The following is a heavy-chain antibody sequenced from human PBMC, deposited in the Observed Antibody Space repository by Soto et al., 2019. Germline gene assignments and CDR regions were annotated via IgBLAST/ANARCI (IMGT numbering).Heavy chain of an antibody. CDR1: GYIFSNYY. D-gene: IGHD1-26*01. V-gene: IGHV1-46*01. Sequence: QVQLVQSGAEVKKPGASVKVSCKASGYIFSNYYIHWVRQAPGQGLEWMGIINPSGSSTRYAQKFQGRVTMTRDTSSSTVDMELSSLRFEYTAVYYCARDVGDSGSHWFDPWGQGSLVTVSS. J-gene: IGHJ5*02. CDR2: INPSGSST. CDR3: ARDVGDSGSHWFDP.